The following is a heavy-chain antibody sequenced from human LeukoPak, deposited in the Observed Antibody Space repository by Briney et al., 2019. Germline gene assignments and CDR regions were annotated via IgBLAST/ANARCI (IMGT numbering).Heavy chain of an antibody. D-gene: IGHD3-10*01. CDR3: ARDTIDN. CDR1: GFTFSDYY. V-gene: IGHV3-69-1*01. J-gene: IGHJ4*02. Sequence: PGGSLRLSCAASGFTFSDYYMSWIRQAPGKGLEWVSSISSSSYIYYADSVKGRFTISRDNAKNSLYLQMNSLRAEDTAVYYCARDTIDNGGQGTLVTVSS. CDR2: ISSSSYI.